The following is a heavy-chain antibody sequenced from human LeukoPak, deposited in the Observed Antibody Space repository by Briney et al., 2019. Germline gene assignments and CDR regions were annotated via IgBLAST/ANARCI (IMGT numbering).Heavy chain of an antibody. Sequence: GGSLRPSCAASGFTFNTYSMNWVRQAPGKGLEWISYITSDSSFTYYADSVKGRFTISRDNAKNSVYLQMNSLRVEDTAVYYCARVDLYNWNPGDYWGQGTLVTVSS. CDR1: GFTFNTYS. V-gene: IGHV3-48*01. D-gene: IGHD1-1*01. CDR3: ARVDLYNWNPGDY. CDR2: ITSDSSFT. J-gene: IGHJ4*02.